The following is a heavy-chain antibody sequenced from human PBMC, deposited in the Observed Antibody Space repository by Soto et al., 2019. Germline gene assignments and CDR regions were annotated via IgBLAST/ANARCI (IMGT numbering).Heavy chain of an antibody. CDR3: AKANIAAAGIPSSFDY. Sequence: GGSLRLSCAASGLTFSSYAMSWVRQAPGKGLEWVSAISGSGGGTYYADSVKGRFTVSRDNSKNTLYLQMNSLRAEDTAVYYCAKANIAAAGIPSSFDYWGQGTLVTVSS. CDR1: GLTFSSYA. J-gene: IGHJ4*02. CDR2: ISGSGGGT. D-gene: IGHD6-13*01. V-gene: IGHV3-23*01.